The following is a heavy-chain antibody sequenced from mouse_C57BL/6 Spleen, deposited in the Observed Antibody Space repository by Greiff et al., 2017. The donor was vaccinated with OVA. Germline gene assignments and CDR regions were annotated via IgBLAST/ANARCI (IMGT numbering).Heavy chain of an antibody. V-gene: IGHV3-6*01. D-gene: IGHD1-1*01. CDR3: ANYYGSSYPYYYAMDY. CDR2: ISYDGSN. CDR1: GYSITSGYY. Sequence: VQLKESGPGLVKPSQSLSLTCSVTGYSITSGYYWNWIRQFPGNKLEWMGYISYDGSNNYNPSLKNRISITRDTSKNQFFLKLNSVTTEDTATYYCANYYGSSYPYYYAMDYWGQGTSVTVSS. J-gene: IGHJ4*01.